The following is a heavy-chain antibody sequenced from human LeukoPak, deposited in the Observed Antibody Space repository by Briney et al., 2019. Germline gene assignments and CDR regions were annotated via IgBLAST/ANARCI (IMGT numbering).Heavy chain of an antibody. D-gene: IGHD4-17*01. CDR2: ISYDGSNK. CDR1: GFTFSCYG. CDR3: AKGGDYGDY. J-gene: IGHJ4*02. Sequence: GGSLRLSCAASGFTFSCYGMHWVSQAPGKWLEWVAVISYDGSNKYYADSVKGRFTISRDNSKNTLYLQMNSLRAEDTAVYYCAKGGDYGDYWGQGTLVTVSS. V-gene: IGHV3-30*18.